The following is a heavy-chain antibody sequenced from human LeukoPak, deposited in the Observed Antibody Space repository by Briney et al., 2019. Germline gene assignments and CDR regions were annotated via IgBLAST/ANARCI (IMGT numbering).Heavy chain of an antibody. V-gene: IGHV3-23*01. CDR1: GFTFSTYG. CDR2: ISGRGDTT. J-gene: IGHJ4*02. CDR3: ARGRNYGSGNYVFDY. Sequence: GGSLRLSCAGSGFTFSTYGMRWVRQAPGKGLEWVSRISGRGDTTNYADSVKGRFTISRANSKNTVDLQMDSLRADDTAVYYWARGRNYGSGNYVFDYWGQGTLVTVSS. D-gene: IGHD3-10*01.